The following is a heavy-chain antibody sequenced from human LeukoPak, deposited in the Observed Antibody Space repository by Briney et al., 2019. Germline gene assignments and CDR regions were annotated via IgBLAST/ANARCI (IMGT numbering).Heavy chain of an antibody. CDR1: GFTFDDYG. V-gene: IGHV3-20*04. D-gene: IGHD1-26*01. J-gene: IGHJ4*02. CDR2: INWNGGST. Sequence: GGSLRLSCAASGFTFDDYGMSWVRQAPGKGLEWVSGINWNGGSTGYADSVKGRFTISRDNAKDSQYLQMNSLRAEDTALYYCARVHRGIEYFDYWGQGTLVTVSS. CDR3: ARVHRGIEYFDY.